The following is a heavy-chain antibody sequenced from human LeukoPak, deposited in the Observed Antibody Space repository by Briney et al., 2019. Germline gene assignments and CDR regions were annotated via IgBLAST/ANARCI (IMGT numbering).Heavy chain of an antibody. D-gene: IGHD3-22*01. J-gene: IGHJ4*02. CDR2: ISGSGGST. CDR3: AKRAEDSSGYYLYYFDY. CDR1: GFTFSSCA. V-gene: IGHV3-23*01. Sequence: SGGSLRLSCAAYGFTFSSCAMSWVRQAPRKGLEWVSSISGSGGSTYYADSVKGRFTISRDNSKNTLYLQMNSLRAEDTAVYYCAKRAEDSSGYYLYYFDYWGQGTLVTVSS.